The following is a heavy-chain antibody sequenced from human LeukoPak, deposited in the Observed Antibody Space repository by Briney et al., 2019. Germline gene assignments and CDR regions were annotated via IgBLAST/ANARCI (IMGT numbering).Heavy chain of an antibody. V-gene: IGHV4-34*01. CDR1: GGSFSGYY. D-gene: IGHD6-13*01. CDR3: ARVFVTVAAAAHFDY. J-gene: IGHJ4*02. CDR2: INHSGST. Sequence: TSETLSLTCAVYGGSFSGYYWSWIRQPPGRGLEWIGEINHSGSTNYNPSLKSRVTISVDTSKNQFSLKLSSVTAADTAVYYCARVFVTVAAAAHFDYWGQGTLVTVSS.